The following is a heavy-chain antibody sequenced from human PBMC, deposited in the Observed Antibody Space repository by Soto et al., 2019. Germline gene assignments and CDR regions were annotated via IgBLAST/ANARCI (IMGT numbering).Heavy chain of an antibody. CDR3: AIWRTSSPQGNDY. D-gene: IGHD2-2*01. Sequence: PGGSLRLSCAASGFTFSSYAMSWVRQAPGKGLEWVSAISASGGSTYYADPVKGRFTISRDNSKNTLYLQMNSLRVEDTAVYYCAIWRTSSPQGNDYWGQGTLVTVSS. CDR1: GFTFSSYA. CDR2: ISASGGST. V-gene: IGHV3-23*01. J-gene: IGHJ4*02.